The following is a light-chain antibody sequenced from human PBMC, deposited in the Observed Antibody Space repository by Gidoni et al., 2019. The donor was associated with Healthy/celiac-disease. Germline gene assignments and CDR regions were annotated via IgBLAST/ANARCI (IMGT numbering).Light chain of an antibody. J-gene: IGLJ3*02. CDR2: GNS. Sequence: QSVLTQPPSVSGAPGQRVTISCTGSTSNIGADYDVNWYRQLPGTAPKLLIFGNSNRPSGVPDRFSASKSGTSASLAITGLQAEDESDYYCQSYDSSLSGWLFGGGTKVTVL. CDR3: QSYDSSLSGWL. CDR1: TSNIGADYD. V-gene: IGLV1-40*01.